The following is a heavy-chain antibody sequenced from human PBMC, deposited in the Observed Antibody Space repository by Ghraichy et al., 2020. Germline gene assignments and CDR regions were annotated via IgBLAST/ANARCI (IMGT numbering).Heavy chain of an antibody. CDR1: GITFSSYS. V-gene: IGHV3-48*02. CDR2: ISGSSSTI. CDR3: ARGRAATITAPGDY. D-gene: IGHD5-24*01. Sequence: GGSLRLSCAASGITFSSYSMNWVRQAPGKGLEWVSYISGSSSTIRYADSVKGRFTISRDNAKNSLYLQMNSLRDEDTAVYYCARGRAATITAPGDYWGQGTLVTVSS. J-gene: IGHJ4*02.